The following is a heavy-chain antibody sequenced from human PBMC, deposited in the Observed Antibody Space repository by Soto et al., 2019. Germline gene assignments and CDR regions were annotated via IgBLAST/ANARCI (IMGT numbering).Heavy chain of an antibody. V-gene: IGHV3-74*01. Sequence: GSLRLSCAASGFTFSSYWMYWVRQAPGKGLVWVLRINSDGSSTSYADSVKGRFTISRDNAKNTLYLQMNSLRAEDTAVYYCARDVLRFLEWLPRPLYYYYGMDVWGQGTTVTVSS. D-gene: IGHD3-3*01. CDR2: INSDGSST. J-gene: IGHJ6*02. CDR1: GFTFSSYW. CDR3: ARDVLRFLEWLPRPLYYYYGMDV.